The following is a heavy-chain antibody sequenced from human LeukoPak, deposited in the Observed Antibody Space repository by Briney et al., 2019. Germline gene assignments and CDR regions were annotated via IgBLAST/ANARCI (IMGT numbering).Heavy chain of an antibody. D-gene: IGHD5-18*01. CDR2: IYYSRST. CDR1: GGSISSGDYY. V-gene: IGHV4-30-4*01. J-gene: IGHJ4*02. Sequence: SETLSLTCTVSGGSISSGDYYWSWIRQPPGKGLEWIGYIYYSRSTSYNPSLKSRVTISVDTSKNQFSLKLSPVTAADTAVYYCARDAGYTYGPFDYWGQGTLVTVSS. CDR3: ARDAGYTYGPFDY.